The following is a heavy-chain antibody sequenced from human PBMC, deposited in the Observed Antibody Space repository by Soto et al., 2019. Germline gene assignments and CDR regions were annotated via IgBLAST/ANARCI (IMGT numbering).Heavy chain of an antibody. CDR1: GYTFTSYD. J-gene: IGHJ6*03. D-gene: IGHD2-8*02. CDR2: MNPSNGNT. Sequence: QVQLVQSGAEVKKPGASVKVSCKASGYTFTSYDINWVRQAPGQGLEWMGWMNPSNGNTAYAQQFPGRVTMSRDTSVSTAYMELSSLRSEDTALDYCARVAGVAPTYWHYYMNVWGKGTTVTVSS. CDR3: ARVAGVAPTYWHYYMNV. V-gene: IGHV1-8*01.